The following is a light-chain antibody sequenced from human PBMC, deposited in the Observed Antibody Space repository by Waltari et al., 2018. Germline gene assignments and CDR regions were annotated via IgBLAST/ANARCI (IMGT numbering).Light chain of an antibody. J-gene: IGLJ2*01. CDR3: SSYTISSTFL. V-gene: IGLV2-14*01. Sequence: ALTQPPSVSASPGQQTTITCTKRSSDVGDYNNVSWYQQHPGKEPKQMIYEVSKRPSGVSYRFSCSKSCHTASPAISWLQPEDEADYYCSSYTISSTFLFGGGTKLTVL. CDR2: EVS. CDR1: SSDVGDYNN.